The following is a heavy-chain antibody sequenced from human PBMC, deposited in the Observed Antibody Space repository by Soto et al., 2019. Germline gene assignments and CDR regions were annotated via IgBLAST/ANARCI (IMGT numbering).Heavy chain of an antibody. D-gene: IGHD4-17*01. V-gene: IGHV4-39*01. CDR1: GGSISSSSYY. J-gene: IGHJ4*02. Sequence: QLQLQESGPGLVKPSETLSLTCTVSGGSISSSSYYWGWIRQPPGKGLEWIGSIYYSGSTYYNPSLKSRVTISVDTSKNQFSLKLTSVTAADTAVYYCARLPHYGDPKAGFWGQGTLVTVSS. CDR2: IYYSGST. CDR3: ARLPHYGDPKAGF.